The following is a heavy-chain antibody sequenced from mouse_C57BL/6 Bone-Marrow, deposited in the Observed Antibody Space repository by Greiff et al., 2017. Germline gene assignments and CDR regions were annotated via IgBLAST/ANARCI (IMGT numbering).Heavy chain of an antibody. J-gene: IGHJ3*01. D-gene: IGHD2-4*01. CDR3: TRESPSSYDYDVWFAY. CDR1: GFTFSSYA. Sequence: EVKLMESGGGLVKPGGSLKLSCAASGFTFSSYAMSWVRQTPEKRLEWVATISDGGSYTYYPDNVKGRFTISRDNAKNNLYLQMSHLKSEDTAMYYCTRESPSSYDYDVWFAYWGQGTLVTVSA. CDR2: ISDGGSYT. V-gene: IGHV5-4*01.